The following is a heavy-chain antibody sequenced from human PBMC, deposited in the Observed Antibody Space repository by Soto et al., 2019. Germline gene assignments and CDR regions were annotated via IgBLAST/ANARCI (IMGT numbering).Heavy chain of an antibody. V-gene: IGHV4-30-4*01. CDR3: ARDLGPYSSSWYYYYYGMDV. CDR2: IYYSGST. CDR1: GGSISSGDYY. D-gene: IGHD6-13*01. Sequence: SETLSLTCTVSGGSISSGDYYWSWIRQPPGKGLEWIGYIYYSGSTYYNPSLKSRVTISVDTSKNQFSLKLSSVTAADTAVYYCARDLGPYSSSWYYYYYGMDVWGQGTTVT. J-gene: IGHJ6*02.